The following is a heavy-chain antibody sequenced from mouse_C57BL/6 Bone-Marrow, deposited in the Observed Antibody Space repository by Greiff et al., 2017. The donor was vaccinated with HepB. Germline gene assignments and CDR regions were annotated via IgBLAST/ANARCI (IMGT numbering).Heavy chain of an antibody. CDR1: GFNIKDDY. Sequence: EVQRVESGAELVRPGASVKLSCTASGFNIKDDYMHWVKQRPEQGLEWIGWIDTENGDTEYASKFQGKATITADPSSNTAYLQLSSLTSEDTAVYYCTTERDYDYDGPFAYWGQGTLVTVSA. D-gene: IGHD2-4*01. V-gene: IGHV14-4*01. J-gene: IGHJ3*01. CDR3: TTERDYDYDGPFAY. CDR2: IDTENGDT.